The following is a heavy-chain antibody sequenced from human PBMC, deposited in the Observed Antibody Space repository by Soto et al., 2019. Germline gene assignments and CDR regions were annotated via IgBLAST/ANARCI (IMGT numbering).Heavy chain of an antibody. V-gene: IGHV3-23*01. D-gene: IGHD5-18*01. J-gene: IGHJ4*02. CDR3: AKLGGDVDTAMVYYFDY. Sequence: LGICCASCRVPVISYGMSLASKAQGKGLEWVSAISGSGGSTYYADSVKGRFTISRDNSKNTLYLQMNSLRAEDTAVYYCAKLGGDVDTAMVYYFDYRGQGTLVTVSS. CDR2: ISGSGGST. CDR1: RVPVISYG.